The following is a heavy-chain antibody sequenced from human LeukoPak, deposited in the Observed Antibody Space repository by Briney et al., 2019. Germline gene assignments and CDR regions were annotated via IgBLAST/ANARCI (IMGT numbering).Heavy chain of an antibody. D-gene: IGHD5-18*01. CDR2: IKQDGSQI. Sequence: GGSLRLSCAGSGFMFSSYWIYWVRQAPGKGLESVANIKQDGSQIHYVDSVKGRFTISRDNAQNSVYLQMDSLRVEDTAVYYCARDSGEYSFGGFWYFDVWGRGTLVTVSS. CDR3: ARDSGEYSFGGFWYFDV. CDR1: GFMFSSYW. V-gene: IGHV3-7*05. J-gene: IGHJ2*01.